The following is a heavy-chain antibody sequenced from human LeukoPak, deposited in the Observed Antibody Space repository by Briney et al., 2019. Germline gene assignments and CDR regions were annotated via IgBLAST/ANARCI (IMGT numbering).Heavy chain of an antibody. Sequence: SETLSLTCTVSGVSISSGGYYWSWIRQHPGKGPEWIGYIYYSGSTYYNPSLKSRVTISVDTSKNQFSLKLSSVTAADTAVYYCARLAEAWFDPWGQGTLVTVSS. D-gene: IGHD6-19*01. CDR2: IYYSGST. CDR1: GVSISSGGYY. J-gene: IGHJ5*02. V-gene: IGHV4-31*03. CDR3: ARLAEAWFDP.